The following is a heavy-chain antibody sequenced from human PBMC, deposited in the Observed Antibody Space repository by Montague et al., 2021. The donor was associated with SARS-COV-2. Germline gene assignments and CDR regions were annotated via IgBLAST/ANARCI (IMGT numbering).Heavy chain of an antibody. CDR3: ARIPVGSKYDFDF. CDR2: TYYRSKWNN. CDR1: GDSVSSNIAT. J-gene: IGHJ4*02. D-gene: IGHD4-11*01. V-gene: IGHV6-1*01. Sequence: CAISGDSVSSNIATWNRIRQSPSRGLEWLGRTYYRSKWNNDYAESVKSRITIDPDTSKHQFSLHLNSVTPEDTAVYYCARIPVGSKYDFDFWGQGTLVTVSS.